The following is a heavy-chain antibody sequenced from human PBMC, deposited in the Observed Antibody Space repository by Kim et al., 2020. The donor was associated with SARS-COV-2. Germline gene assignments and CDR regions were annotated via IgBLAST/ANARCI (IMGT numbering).Heavy chain of an antibody. D-gene: IGHD3-10*01. V-gene: IGHV3-11*06. CDR3: ARLRGSRYYYYGLDV. Sequence: ADSVKVRFTSSRDNGKKTVSLQMNSLRDEDTAVYYCARLRGSRYYYYGLDVWGQGTTVTVSS. J-gene: IGHJ6*02.